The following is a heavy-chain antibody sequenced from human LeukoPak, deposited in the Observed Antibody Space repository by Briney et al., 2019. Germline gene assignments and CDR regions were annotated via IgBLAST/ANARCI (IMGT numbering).Heavy chain of an antibody. D-gene: IGHD3-16*01. J-gene: IGHJ4*02. Sequence: SEALSLTCTVSGGSISSYYWSWIRQPPGKGLEWIGYIYYSGSTNYNPSLKSRVTISVDTSKNQVSLTLSSVTAADTAVYYCARHVVWGSVAGDFDYWGQGTLVTVSS. CDR1: GGSISSYY. V-gene: IGHV4-59*08. CDR2: IYYSGST. CDR3: ARHVVWGSVAGDFDY.